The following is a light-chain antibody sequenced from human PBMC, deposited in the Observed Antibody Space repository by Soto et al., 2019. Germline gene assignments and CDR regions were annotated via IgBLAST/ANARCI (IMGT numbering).Light chain of an antibody. CDR3: QSYDSVLSASV. CDR2: SDI. Sequence: QSLLTQPPSVSGAPGQRLTISCTGSSSNIGAGYDVHWYQQFPGTAPKLLIFSDINRPSGVPARFSASKSGSSASLAISGLQAEDEADYYCQSYDSVLSASVFGGGTKLTVL. J-gene: IGLJ2*01. V-gene: IGLV1-40*01. CDR1: SSNIGAGYD.